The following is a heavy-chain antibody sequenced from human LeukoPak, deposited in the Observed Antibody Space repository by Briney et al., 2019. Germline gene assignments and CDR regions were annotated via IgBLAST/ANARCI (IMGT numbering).Heavy chain of an antibody. CDR2: IYTSGST. J-gene: IGHJ4*02. V-gene: IGHV4-61*02. Sequence: PSETLSLTCTVSGGSISSGSYYWSWIRQPVGKGLEWIGRIYTSGSTNYNPSLKSRVTISVDTSKNQFSLKLSSVTAADTAVYYCARDGVAARVAGYFDYWGQGTLVTVSS. CDR3: ARDGVAARVAGYFDY. CDR1: GGSISSGSYY. D-gene: IGHD6-6*01.